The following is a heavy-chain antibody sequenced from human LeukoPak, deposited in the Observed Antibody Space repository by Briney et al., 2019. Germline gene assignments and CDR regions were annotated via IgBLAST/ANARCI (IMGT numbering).Heavy chain of an antibody. Sequence: GGSLRLSCAASGFTFSSYAMSWVRQAPGKGLEWVSAISGSGGSTYYADSVKGRFTISRDNSKNTLYLQMNSLRAEDTAVYYCAKYHAEVWSGYRIDYWGQGTLVTVSS. CDR3: AKYHAEVWSGYRIDY. D-gene: IGHD3-3*01. CDR2: ISGSGGST. CDR1: GFTFSSYA. J-gene: IGHJ4*02. V-gene: IGHV3-23*01.